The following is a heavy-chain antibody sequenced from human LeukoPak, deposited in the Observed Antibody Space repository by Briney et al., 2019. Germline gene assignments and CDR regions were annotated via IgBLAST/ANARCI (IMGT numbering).Heavy chain of an antibody. Sequence: LGESLKISCKGSGYSFTSYWIGWVRQMPGKGLEWMGIIYPGDSDTRYSPSFQGQVTISADKSISTAYLQWSSLKASDTAMYYCARHKGVVGAVYAFDIWGQGTMVTVSS. D-gene: IGHD1-26*01. CDR1: GYSFTSYW. V-gene: IGHV5-51*01. CDR2: IYPGDSDT. J-gene: IGHJ3*02. CDR3: ARHKGVVGAVYAFDI.